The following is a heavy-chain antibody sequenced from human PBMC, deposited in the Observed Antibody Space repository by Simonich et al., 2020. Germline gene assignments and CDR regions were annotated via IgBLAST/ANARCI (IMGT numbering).Heavy chain of an antibody. J-gene: IGHJ5*02. CDR1: GYTFTGYY. D-gene: IGHD6-13*01. CDR2: INPNSGGT. V-gene: IGHV1-2*06. Sequence: QVQLVQSGAEVKKPGASVKVSCKASGYTFTGYYMHWVRQAPGQGLEWMGRINPNSGGTTYAQKFQGRVTMTRDTSISTAYMELSRLRSVDTAVYYCARVRSSSWYWFDPWGQGTLVTVSS. CDR3: ARVRSSSWYWFDP.